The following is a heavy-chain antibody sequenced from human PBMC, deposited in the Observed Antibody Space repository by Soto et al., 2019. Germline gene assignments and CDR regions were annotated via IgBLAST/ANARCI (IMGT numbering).Heavy chain of an antibody. Sequence: PSETLSLTCAVSGGSISSGGYSWSWIRQPPGKGLEWIGNIYYSGSTYYNPSLKSRVTISVDTSKNQFSLKLSSVTAADTAVYYCARHNPANYYYYGMDVWGQGTTVTV. V-gene: IGHV4-30-2*03. CDR3: ARHNPANYYYYGMDV. CDR1: GGSISSGGYS. J-gene: IGHJ6*02. CDR2: IYYSGST.